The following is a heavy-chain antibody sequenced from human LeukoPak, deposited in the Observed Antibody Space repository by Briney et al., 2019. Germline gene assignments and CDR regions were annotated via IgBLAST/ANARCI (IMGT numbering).Heavy chain of an antibody. CDR1: GFTFSNYW. V-gene: IGHV3-7*01. D-gene: IGHD4-17*01. J-gene: IGHJ4*02. CDR3: ASSSDPTVRGDFDY. Sequence: PGGSLRLSCAASGFTFSNYWMGWVRQAPGKGLEWVANIKQDGSEKRYVDPVKGRFTISRDNAKNSLYLQMNSLRAEDTAVYYCASSSDPTVRGDFDYWGQGTLVTVSS. CDR2: IKQDGSEK.